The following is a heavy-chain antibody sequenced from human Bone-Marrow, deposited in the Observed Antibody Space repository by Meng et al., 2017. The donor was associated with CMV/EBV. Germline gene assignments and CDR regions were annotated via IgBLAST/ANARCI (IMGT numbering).Heavy chain of an antibody. V-gene: IGHV1-18*04. D-gene: IGHD2-2*01. CDR3: AREGGIVVVPPDALDI. Sequence: ASVNVSCKASGYTFTGYYMHWVRQAPGQGLEGMGWISAYNGNTNYAQKYQGRVTMTTDTSTSTAYMELRTLRSEDTAVYYSAREGGIVVVPPDALDIWGQGTMVTVSS. CDR1: GYTFTGYY. CDR2: ISAYNGNT. J-gene: IGHJ3*02.